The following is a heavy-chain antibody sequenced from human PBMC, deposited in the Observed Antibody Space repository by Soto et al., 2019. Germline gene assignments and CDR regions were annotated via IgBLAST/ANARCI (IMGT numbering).Heavy chain of an antibody. J-gene: IGHJ4*02. CDR1: GFTFSSFW. Sequence: PGGSLRLSCAASGFTFSSFWMSWVRQAPGRGLEWVANINQDATRQSFVDSVEGRFSISRDNDKNSVYLQMNNLRVDDTAVYYCARVGLFNGNKTLTLKFWGQGTRVTVPS. CDR3: ARVGLFNGNKTLTLKF. V-gene: IGHV3-7*03. CDR2: INQDATRQ. D-gene: IGHD2-8*01.